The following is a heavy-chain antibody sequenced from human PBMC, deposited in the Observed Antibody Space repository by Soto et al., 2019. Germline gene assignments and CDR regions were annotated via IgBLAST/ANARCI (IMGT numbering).Heavy chain of an antibody. CDR3: ARASAVVAEV. J-gene: IGHJ6*02. CDR1: GGSISSGDYY. CDR2: IYYSGST. V-gene: IGHV4-30-4*01. Sequence: QVQLQESGPGLVKPSQTLSLTCTVSGGSISSGDYYWSWIRQPPGKGLEWIGYIYYSGSTYYNPSLRSRVTMSVDTSKRQCALKLSSVAAADTAVYYCARASAVVAEVWGQGTTVTVSS.